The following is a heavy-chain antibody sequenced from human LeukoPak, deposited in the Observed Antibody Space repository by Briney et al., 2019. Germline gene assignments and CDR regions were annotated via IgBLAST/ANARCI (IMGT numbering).Heavy chain of an antibody. J-gene: IGHJ4*02. Sequence: PGGSLRLSCAASGFTFSSYGMHWVRQAPGKGLEWVAVISYDGSNKYYADSVKGRFTISRDNSKNTLYLQMNSLRAEDTAVYYCARGFVAPDSWGQGTLVTVSS. V-gene: IGHV3-30*03. D-gene: IGHD5-12*01. CDR2: ISYDGSNK. CDR3: ARGFVAPDS. CDR1: GFTFSSYG.